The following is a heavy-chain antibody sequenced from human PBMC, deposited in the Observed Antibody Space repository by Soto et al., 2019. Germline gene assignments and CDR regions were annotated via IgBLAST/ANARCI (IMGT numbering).Heavy chain of an antibody. D-gene: IGHD2-15*01. J-gene: IGHJ6*02. Sequence: PSETLSLTCTVSGGSISSAGQYWIWIRHHPAKGLEWIGYIYYSGSTYYNPSLKSRVTISVDTSKNQFSLKLASVTAADTAVYYCASAHRWSDYYYGMDVWGQGTTVTVSS. CDR1: GGSISSAGQY. CDR3: ASAHRWSDYYYGMDV. V-gene: IGHV4-31*03. CDR2: IYYSGST.